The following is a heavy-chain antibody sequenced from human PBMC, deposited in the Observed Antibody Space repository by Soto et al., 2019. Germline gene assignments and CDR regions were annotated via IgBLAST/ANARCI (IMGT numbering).Heavy chain of an antibody. J-gene: IGHJ4*02. CDR3: ARESELGGHFDY. D-gene: IGHD7-27*01. CDR2: ISYDGSNK. Sequence: GGSLRLSCAASGFTFSSYAMHWVRQAPGKGLEWVAVISYDGSNKYYADSVKGRFTISRDNSKNTLYLQMNSLRAEDTAVYYCARESELGGHFDYWGQGTLVTVSS. CDR1: GFTFSSYA. V-gene: IGHV3-30*04.